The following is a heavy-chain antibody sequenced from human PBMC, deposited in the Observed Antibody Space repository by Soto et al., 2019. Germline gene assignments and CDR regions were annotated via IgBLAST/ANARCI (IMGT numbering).Heavy chain of an antibody. Sequence: GSLRLSCAASGFTFSSYGMNWVRQAPGKGLEWVSSIDSTGSYIYYAESVKGRLTISRDNARNSLYLHLNSLRTDDTAVYYCATDGAAGSVVGVWGQGTTVTVSS. CDR3: ATDGAAGSVVGV. D-gene: IGHD6-13*01. CDR2: IDSTGSYI. J-gene: IGHJ6*02. CDR1: GFTFSSYG. V-gene: IGHV3-21*01.